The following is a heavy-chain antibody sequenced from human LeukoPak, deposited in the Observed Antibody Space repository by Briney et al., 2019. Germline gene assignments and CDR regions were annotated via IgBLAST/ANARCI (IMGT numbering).Heavy chain of an antibody. CDR2: ISYDGSNK. V-gene: IGHV3-30*03. CDR1: GSTFSSYG. J-gene: IGHJ3*02. Sequence: GGSLRLSCAASGSTFSSYGMHWVRQAPGKGLEWVAVISYDGSNKYYADSVKGRFTISRDNSKNTLYLQMNSLRAEDTAVYYCASPVTGYAPQAFDIWGQGTMVTVSS. CDR3: ASPVTGYAPQAFDI. D-gene: IGHD3-9*01.